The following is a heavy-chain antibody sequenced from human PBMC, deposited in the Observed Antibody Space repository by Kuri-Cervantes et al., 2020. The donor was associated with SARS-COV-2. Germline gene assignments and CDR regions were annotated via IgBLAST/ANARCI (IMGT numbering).Heavy chain of an antibody. CDR1: GVSISSSSSYF. CDR2: IYYTGST. CDR3: ARRRGAITGPGDYFDY. J-gene: IGHJ4*02. V-gene: IGHV4-39*01. D-gene: IGHD1-1*01. Sequence: SETLSLTFTVSGVSISSSSSYFWGWIRQPPGSGLEFIGNIYYTGSTYYNPSIQSRVTISVDTSKKQFSLKLRSVTAADTAIYYCARRRGAITGPGDYFDYWGQGALVTVSS.